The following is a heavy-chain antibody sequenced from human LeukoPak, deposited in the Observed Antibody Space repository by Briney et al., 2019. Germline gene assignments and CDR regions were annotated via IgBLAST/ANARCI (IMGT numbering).Heavy chain of an antibody. CDR2: IFGSGGST. J-gene: IGHJ4*02. D-gene: IGHD3-16*02. CDR3: VRGYISPDY. V-gene: IGHV3-23*01. CDR1: GFTFSSYA. Sequence: HPGGSLRLSCAASGFTFSSYAMYWVRQAPGKGLEWVSGIFGSGGSTHYADSVKGRFTISRDNSKNTLYLHMNSLRAEDTAIYYCVRGYISPDYWGQGTLVTVSS.